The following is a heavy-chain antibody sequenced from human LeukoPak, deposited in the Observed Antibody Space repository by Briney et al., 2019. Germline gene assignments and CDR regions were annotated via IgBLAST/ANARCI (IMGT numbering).Heavy chain of an antibody. J-gene: IGHJ4*02. Sequence: ATVKVSCKASGYTFTSYDINWVRQATGQGLEWMGWMNPNSGNTGYAQKFQGRVTMTRNTSISTAYMELSSLRSEDTAVYYCARGRITMVRGVIITGLVTDWGQGTLVTVSS. CDR3: ARGRITMVRGVIITGLVTD. D-gene: IGHD3-10*01. CDR2: MNPNSGNT. V-gene: IGHV1-8*01. CDR1: GYTFTSYD.